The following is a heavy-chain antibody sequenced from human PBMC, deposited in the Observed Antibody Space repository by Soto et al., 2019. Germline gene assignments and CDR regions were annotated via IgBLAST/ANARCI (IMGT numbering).Heavy chain of an antibody. V-gene: IGHV4-59*01. J-gene: IGHJ5*02. CDR2: IYYSGST. Sequence: PSGTLDLTCTVPGGSIGSYYWSWIRQPPGKGLEWIGYIYYSGSTNYNPSLKSRVTISVDTSKNQFSLKLSSVTAADTAVYYCARESSYFSSHRSGIASHPCGKAPLLTLSS. CDR1: GGSIGSYY. D-gene: IGHD2-2*01. CDR3: ARESSYFSSHRSGIASHP.